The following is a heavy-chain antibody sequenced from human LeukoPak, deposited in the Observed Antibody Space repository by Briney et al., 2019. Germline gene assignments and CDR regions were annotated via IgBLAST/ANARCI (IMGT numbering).Heavy chain of an antibody. V-gene: IGHV3-21*01. CDR2: ISSSSSYI. Sequence: GGSLRLSCAASGFTFGSYSMNWVRQAPGKGLEWVSSISSSSSYIYYADSVKGRFTISRDNAKNSLYLQMNSLRAEDTAVYYCARLIVYDFWSGYRVATYDAFDIWGQGTMVTVSS. D-gene: IGHD3-3*01. CDR1: GFTFGSYS. J-gene: IGHJ3*02. CDR3: ARLIVYDFWSGYRVATYDAFDI.